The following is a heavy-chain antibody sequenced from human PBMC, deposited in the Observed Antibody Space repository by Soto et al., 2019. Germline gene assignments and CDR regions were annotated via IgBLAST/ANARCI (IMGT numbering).Heavy chain of an antibody. Sequence: GGSLRLSCAASGFIFINYGMQWVRQAPCKGLEWVAVIWFDGSNKYYADSVKGRFTISRDNSKNTLCLQMDRLGAGDTAVYYCVRDHTYGSGTSYGHNWFHPWGRGTLVTVSS. CDR1: GFIFINYG. CDR3: VRDHTYGSGTSYGHNWFHP. V-gene: IGHV3-33*01. D-gene: IGHD3-10*01. J-gene: IGHJ5*02. CDR2: IWFDGSNK.